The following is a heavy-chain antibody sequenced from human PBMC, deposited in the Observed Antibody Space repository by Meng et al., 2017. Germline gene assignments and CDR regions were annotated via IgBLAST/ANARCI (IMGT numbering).Heavy chain of an antibody. Sequence: VKLVGSGEGLVQWGWSLRISCTASGFTFRNYWMHWVRQAPGKGLVWVSRIKPDGTMTVYADSVKGRFTISRDNAKNTLYLQMNSLRSDDTAVYYCARSDWFDPWGQGTLVTVSS. CDR3: ARSDWFDP. CDR1: GFTFRNYW. V-gene: IGHV3-74*02. CDR2: IKPDGTMT. J-gene: IGHJ5*02.